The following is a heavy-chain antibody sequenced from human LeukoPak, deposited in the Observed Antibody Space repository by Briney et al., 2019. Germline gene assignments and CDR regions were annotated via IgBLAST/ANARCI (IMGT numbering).Heavy chain of an antibody. D-gene: IGHD6-19*01. CDR2: INPSGGST. CDR1: GYTFTSYY. CDR3: ARVGKQWLVLDWFDP. J-gene: IGHJ5*02. V-gene: IGHV1-46*01. Sequence: WASVKVSCKASGYTFTSYYMHWVRQAPGQGLEWMGIINPSGGSTSYAQKFQGRVTMTRDTSTSTVYMEPSSLRSEDTAVYYCARVGKQWLVLDWFDPWGQGTLVTVSS.